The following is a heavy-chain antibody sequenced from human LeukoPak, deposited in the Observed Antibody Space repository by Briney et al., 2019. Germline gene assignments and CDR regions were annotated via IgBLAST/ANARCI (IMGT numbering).Heavy chain of an antibody. V-gene: IGHV4-38-2*01. CDR2: IYHSGST. CDR3: ARLQASPYYFDY. CDR1: GYSISSGYY. J-gene: IGHJ4*02. Sequence: PSETLSLTCAVSGYSISSGYYWGWIRQPPGKGLEWIGSIYHSGSTYYNPSLKSRVTISVDTSRNQFSLKLSSVTAADTAVYYCARLQASPYYFDYRGQGTLVTVSS.